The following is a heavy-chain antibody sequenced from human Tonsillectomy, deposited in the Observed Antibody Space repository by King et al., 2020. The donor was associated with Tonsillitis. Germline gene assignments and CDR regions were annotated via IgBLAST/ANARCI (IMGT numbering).Heavy chain of an antibody. CDR3: ARPDSYGGYVGY. CDR2: SYYSGSS. V-gene: IGHV4-39*01. CDR1: GGSISSSSYY. Sequence: QLQESGPGLVKPSETLSLTCTVSGGSISSSSYYWGWIRPPPGKGLEWIGGSYYSGSSYYNPSLKSRVTISVEPSKNQFSLKPSSVTAADTAVYYGARPDSYGGYVGYWGQGTLVTVSS. J-gene: IGHJ4*02. D-gene: IGHD5-12*01.